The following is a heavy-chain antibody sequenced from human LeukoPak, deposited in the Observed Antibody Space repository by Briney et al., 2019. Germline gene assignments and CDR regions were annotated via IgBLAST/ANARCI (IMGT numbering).Heavy chain of an antibody. D-gene: IGHD3-10*01. CDR1: GGSFSGYY. J-gene: IGHJ6*04. CDR2: INHSGSSI. Sequence: SETLSLTWAVYGGSFSGYYWSWIRQSPGKGLEWIGEINHSGSSINYNPSLKSRITISVDTSKNQFSLKLSSVTAADTAVYYCARGLTYPYGSGSPYAMDVWGKGTPVTVSS. CDR3: ARGLTYPYGSGSPYAMDV. V-gene: IGHV4-34*01.